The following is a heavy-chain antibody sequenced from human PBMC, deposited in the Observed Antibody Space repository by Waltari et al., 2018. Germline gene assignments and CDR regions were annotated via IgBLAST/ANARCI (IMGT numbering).Heavy chain of an antibody. J-gene: IGHJ5*02. CDR1: GGPISSSY. CDR3: ARDSPTGDNWFDP. CDR2: IYYSRRT. V-gene: IGHV4-59*01. D-gene: IGHD4-4*01. Sequence: QVQLQESGPGLVKPSETLSLTCTVSGGPISSSYWSWIRQPPGKGLEWIGYIYYSRRTNYNPSLKSRVTISVDTSKNQFSLKLSSVTAADTAVYYCARDSPTGDNWFDPWGQGTLVTVSS.